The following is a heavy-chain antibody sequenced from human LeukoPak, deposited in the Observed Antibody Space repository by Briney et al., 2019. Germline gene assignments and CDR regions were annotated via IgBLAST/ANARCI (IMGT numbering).Heavy chain of an antibody. Sequence: ASEILSLTCIVSHYSITSGYYWGWIRQPPGRGLEWIGNIYHSGTTYYHPSLNGRATLLVDTSKNQLSLKINSVTAADTAVYYCARVRGGGWRGAFDIWGQGTAVIVSS. D-gene: IGHD6-19*01. CDR3: ARVRGGGWRGAFDI. CDR1: HYSITSGYY. J-gene: IGHJ3*02. CDR2: IYHSGTT. V-gene: IGHV4-38-2*02.